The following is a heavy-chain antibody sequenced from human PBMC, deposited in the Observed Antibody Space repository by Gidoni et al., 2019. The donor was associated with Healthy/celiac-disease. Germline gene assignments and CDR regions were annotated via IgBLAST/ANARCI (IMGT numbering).Heavy chain of an antibody. D-gene: IGHD3-22*01. J-gene: IGHJ4*02. CDR1: GGSISSYY. CDR2: IYYSGST. V-gene: IGHV4-59*01. Sequence: QVQLQESGPGLVKPSETLSLTCTVSGGSISSYYWSWIRQPPGKGLEWIGYIYYSGSTNYNPSLKSRVTISVDTSKNQFSLKLSSVTAADTAVYYCATGRYYYDSSGSRTPPFFDYWGQGTLVTVSS. CDR3: ATGRYYYDSSGSRTPPFFDY.